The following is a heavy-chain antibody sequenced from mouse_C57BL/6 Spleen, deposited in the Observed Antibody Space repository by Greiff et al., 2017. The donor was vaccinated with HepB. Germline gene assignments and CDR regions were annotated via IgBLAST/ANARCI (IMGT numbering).Heavy chain of an antibody. V-gene: IGHV1-76*01. CDR2: IYPGSGNT. CDR3: AREGSNYDRYFDY. D-gene: IGHD2-5*01. Sequence: QVQLQQSGAELVRPGASVKLSCKASGYTFTDYYINWVKQRPGQGLEWIARIYPGSGNTYYNEKFKGKATLTAEKSSSTAYMQLSSLTSEDSAVYFCAREGSNYDRYFDYWGQGTTLTVSS. J-gene: IGHJ2*01. CDR1: GYTFTDYY.